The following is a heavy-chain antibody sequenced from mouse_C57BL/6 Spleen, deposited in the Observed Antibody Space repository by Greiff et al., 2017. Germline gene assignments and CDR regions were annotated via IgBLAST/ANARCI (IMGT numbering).Heavy chain of an antibody. V-gene: IGHV1-52*01. CDR1: GYTFTSYW. J-gene: IGHJ3*01. D-gene: IGHD2-10*02. CDR3: ARWYGNYGWFAY. CDR2: IDPSDSET. Sequence: VQLQQPGAELVRPGSSVKLSCKASGYTFTSYWMHWVKQRPIQGLEWIGNIDPSDSETHYNQKFKDKATLTVDKSSSTAYMQLSSLTSEDSAVYYCARWYGNYGWFAYWGQGTLVTVSA.